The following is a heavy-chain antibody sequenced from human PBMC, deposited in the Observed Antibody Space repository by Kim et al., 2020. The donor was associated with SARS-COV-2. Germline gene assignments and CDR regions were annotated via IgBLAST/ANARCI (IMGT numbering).Heavy chain of an antibody. V-gene: IGHV4-59*01. Sequence: NYHPAVESRETVSLDTSKNQFSMKLSSVTASDTAVYCCARSGSWHLNFDFWGQGALVTVSS. J-gene: IGHJ4*02. D-gene: IGHD3-10*01. CDR3: ARSGSWHLNFDF.